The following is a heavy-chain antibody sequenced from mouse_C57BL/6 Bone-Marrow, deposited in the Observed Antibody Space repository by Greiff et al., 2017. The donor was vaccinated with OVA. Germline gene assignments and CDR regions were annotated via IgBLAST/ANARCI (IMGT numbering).Heavy chain of an antibody. V-gene: IGHV14-4*01. CDR3: TASITRGFAY. J-gene: IGHJ3*01. CDR1: GFNIKDDY. Sequence: VQLKQSGAELVRPGASVKLSCTASGFNIKDDYMHWVKQRPEQGLEWIGWIDPENGDTEYASKFQGKATITADTSSNTAYLQLSSLTSEDTAVYYCTASITRGFAYWGQGTLVTVSA. D-gene: IGHD1-1*01. CDR2: IDPENGDT.